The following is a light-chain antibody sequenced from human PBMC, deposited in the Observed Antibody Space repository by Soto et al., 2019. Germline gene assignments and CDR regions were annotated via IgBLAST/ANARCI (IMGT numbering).Light chain of an antibody. CDR2: EGI. CDR1: SSTVGGFNV. CDR3: CSYVGATTSV. Sequence: QSVLTQPASVSGAPGQSITISRTGTSSTVGGFNVVSWYQQHPGKAPKVIIYEGIKRPSGVSNRFSGSNSGSTASLTISGLQAEDEADYYCCSYVGATTSVFATGPKATV. J-gene: IGLJ1*01. V-gene: IGLV2-23*01.